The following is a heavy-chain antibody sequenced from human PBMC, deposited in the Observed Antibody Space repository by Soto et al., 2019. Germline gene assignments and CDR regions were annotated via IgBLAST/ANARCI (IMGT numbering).Heavy chain of an antibody. V-gene: IGHV3-21*01. CDR3: ARGAIVVPAAPPYWFDP. CDR2: ISSSSSYI. D-gene: IGHD2-2*01. Sequence: EVQLVESGGGLVKPGGSLRLSCAASGFTFSSYSMNWVRQAPGKGLELVSSISSSSSYIYFADSVKGRFTISRDNAKNSLDLQMNSLRAEDTAVYYCARGAIVVPAAPPYWFDPWGQGTLVTVSS. J-gene: IGHJ5*02. CDR1: GFTFSSYS.